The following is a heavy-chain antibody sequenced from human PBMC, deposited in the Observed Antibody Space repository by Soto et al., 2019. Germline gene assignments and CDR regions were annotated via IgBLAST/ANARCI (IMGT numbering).Heavy chain of an antibody. Sequence: SETLSLTCAVSGGSISGSNWWSWVRQPPGKGLEWIGEIYHSGSTNYNPSLKSRVTISLDKSNNQFSLNLTSVTAADTAVYYCAIATTTGTYFDYWGQGTLLTVSS. CDR1: GGSISGSNW. CDR3: AIATTTGTYFDY. J-gene: IGHJ4*02. D-gene: IGHD1-1*01. CDR2: IYHSGST. V-gene: IGHV4-4*02.